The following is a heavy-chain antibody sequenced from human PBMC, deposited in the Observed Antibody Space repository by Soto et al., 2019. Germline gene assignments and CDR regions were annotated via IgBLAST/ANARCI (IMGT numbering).Heavy chain of an antibody. CDR3: ARLGVWRGYYMEDIWFDP. Sequence: PSETLSLTCTVSGGSISSSSYYWGWIRQPPGRGLEWIGSIYYSGSTYYNPSLKSRVTISVDTSKNQFSLKLSSVTAADTAVYYCARLGVWRGYYMEDIWFDPWGQGTLVTVSS. D-gene: IGHD3-3*01. V-gene: IGHV4-39*01. CDR2: IYYSGST. J-gene: IGHJ5*02. CDR1: GGSISSSSYY.